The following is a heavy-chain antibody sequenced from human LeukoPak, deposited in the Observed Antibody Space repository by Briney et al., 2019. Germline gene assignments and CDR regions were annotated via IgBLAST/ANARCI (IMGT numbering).Heavy chain of an antibody. J-gene: IGHJ4*02. CDR1: GGSISSGGYY. CDR3: ARWTMTTVVTGAFDY. V-gene: IGHV4-30-2*01. Sequence: PSQTLSLTCTVSGGSISSGGYYWSWIRQPPGKGLEWIGYIYHSGSTYYNPSLKSRVTISVDRSKNQFSLKLSSVTAADTAVYYCARWTMTTVVTGAFDYWGQGTLVTVSS. CDR2: IYHSGST. D-gene: IGHD4-23*01.